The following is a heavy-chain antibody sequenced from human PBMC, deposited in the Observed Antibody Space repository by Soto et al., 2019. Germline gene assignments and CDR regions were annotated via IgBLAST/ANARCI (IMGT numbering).Heavy chain of an antibody. CDR1: GFPLTKSPVG. CDR2: IYWDGDK. D-gene: IGHD1-1*01. V-gene: IGHV2-5*02. Sequence: QITLKESGPTLVEPTEALALTCSFSGFPLTKSPVGVGWFRQPPGKALEWLAVIYWDGDKRYNPSLKTRITMTKDTSRNQVALTMTDMEPKDTATYFCAHRLGGSSWNDGFFDFWGQGFPVTVS. J-gene: IGHJ4*02. CDR3: AHRLGGSSWNDGFFDF.